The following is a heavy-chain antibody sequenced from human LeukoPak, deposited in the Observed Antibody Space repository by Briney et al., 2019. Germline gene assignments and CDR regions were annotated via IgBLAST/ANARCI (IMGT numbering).Heavy chain of an antibody. J-gene: IGHJ4*02. CDR1: GFTFSSYT. V-gene: IGHV3-30-3*01. CDR2: ISYDGSNK. CDR3: ARESYTGSYWAR. D-gene: IGHD1-26*01. Sequence: GGSLRLSCAASGFTFSSYTMHWVRQAPGKGLEWVAFISYDGSNKYYADSVKGRFTISRDDSKNTLYLQMTSLRAEDTAVYYCARESYTGSYWARWGQGTLVTVSS.